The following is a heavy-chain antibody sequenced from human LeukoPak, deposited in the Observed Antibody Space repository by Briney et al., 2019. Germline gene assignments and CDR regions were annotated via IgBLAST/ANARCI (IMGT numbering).Heavy chain of an antibody. CDR2: IVVGSGNT. CDR1: GFTFTSSA. D-gene: IGHD6-25*01. CDR3: AREGGQSASGYMDV. Sequence: ASVKVSCKASGFTFTSSAMQWVRQARGQRLEWIGWIVVGSGNTNYAQKFQGRVTITRNTSISTAYMELSSLRSEDTAVYYCAREGGQSASGYMDVWGKGTTVTVSS. V-gene: IGHV1-58*02. J-gene: IGHJ6*03.